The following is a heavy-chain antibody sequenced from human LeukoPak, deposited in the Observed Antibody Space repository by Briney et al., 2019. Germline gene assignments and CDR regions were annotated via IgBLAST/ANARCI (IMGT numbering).Heavy chain of an antibody. V-gene: IGHV3-21*01. CDR2: ISNSSSYI. CDR1: GFTFSSYS. CDR3: AREYAPYCSSTSCYIGGFY. J-gene: IGHJ4*02. Sequence: GGSLRLSCAASGFTFSSYSMNWVRQAPGKGLEWVSSISNSSSYIYYADSVKGRFTISRDNAKNSLYLQMNSLRAEDTAVYYCAREYAPYCSSTSCYIGGFYWGQGTLVTVSS. D-gene: IGHD2-2*02.